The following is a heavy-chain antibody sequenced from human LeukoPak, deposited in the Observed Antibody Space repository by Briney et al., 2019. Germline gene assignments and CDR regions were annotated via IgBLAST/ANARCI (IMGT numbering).Heavy chain of an antibody. CDR2: IKQDGSEK. Sequence: GGSLRLSCAASGFPFSGSWMDWVRQAPGKRMDWVANIKQDGSEKHYADSVKGRFTIPRDNAKNSLFLQMSGLRAEDTAVYYCSRSLDYWGQGALVTVSS. V-gene: IGHV3-7*01. CDR3: SRSLDY. J-gene: IGHJ4*02. CDR1: GFPFSGSW.